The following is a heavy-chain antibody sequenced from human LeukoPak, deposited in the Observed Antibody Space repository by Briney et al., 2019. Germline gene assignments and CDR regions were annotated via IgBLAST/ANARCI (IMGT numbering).Heavy chain of an antibody. Sequence: PSETLSLTCTVSGGSISSSSYYSGWIRQPPGKGLEWIGSIYYSGSTYYNPSLKSRVTISVDTSKNQFSLKLSSVTAADTAVYYCAGHMTGSLNWFDPWGQGTLVTVSS. CDR3: AGHMTGSLNWFDP. CDR1: GGSISSSSYY. V-gene: IGHV4-39*01. D-gene: IGHD2-15*01. CDR2: IYYSGST. J-gene: IGHJ5*02.